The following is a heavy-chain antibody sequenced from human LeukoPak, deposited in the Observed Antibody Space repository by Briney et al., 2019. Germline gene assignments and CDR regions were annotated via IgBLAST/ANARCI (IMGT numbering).Heavy chain of an antibody. J-gene: IGHJ6*03. CDR1: GFTFGDYA. Sequence: GGSPRLSCTAPGFTFGDYAMSCFREAPGKGLEWVGFIRSKAYGGSTEYATSVKGRFTISRDDSKSIAYLQMNSLKTEDTAVYYCTRDRDYYDSGGYYGRHYYYMDVWGKGTTVTVSS. V-gene: IGHV3-49*03. CDR3: TRDRDYYDSGGYYGRHYYYMDV. D-gene: IGHD3-22*01. CDR2: IRSKAYGGST.